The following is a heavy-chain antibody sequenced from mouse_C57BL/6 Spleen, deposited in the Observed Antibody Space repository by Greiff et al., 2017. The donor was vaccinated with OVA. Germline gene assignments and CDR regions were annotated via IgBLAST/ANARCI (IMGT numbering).Heavy chain of an antibody. V-gene: IGHV14-3*01. CDR3: ARGYYGSGEAWFAY. CDR1: GFNIKNTY. D-gene: IGHD1-1*01. CDR2: IDPANGNT. J-gene: IGHJ3*01. Sequence: VQLQQSVAELVRPGASVKLSCTASGFNIKNTYMHWVKQRPEQGLEWIGRIDPANGNTNYAPKFQGKATLTADTSSNTAYLQLSSLTSEDTAIYYGARGYYGSGEAWFAYWGQGTLVTVSA.